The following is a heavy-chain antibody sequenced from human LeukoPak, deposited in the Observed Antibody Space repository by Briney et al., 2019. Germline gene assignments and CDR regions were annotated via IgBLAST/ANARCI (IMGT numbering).Heavy chain of an antibody. CDR2: INHSGST. J-gene: IGHJ4*02. D-gene: IGHD3-22*01. CDR1: GGSFSGYY. V-gene: IGHV4-34*01. CDR3: ARGEHGYYDSKPVNDY. Sequence: SETLSLTCAVYGGSFSGYYWSWIRQPPGQGLEWIGEINHSGSTNYNPSLKSRVTISVDTSKNQFSLKLSSVTAADTAVYYCARGEHGYYDSKPVNDYWGQGTLVTVSS.